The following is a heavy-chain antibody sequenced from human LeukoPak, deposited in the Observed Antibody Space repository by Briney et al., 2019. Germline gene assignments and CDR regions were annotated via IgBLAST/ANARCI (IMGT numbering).Heavy chain of an antibody. CDR1: GGSFSGYY. D-gene: IGHD4-17*01. V-gene: IGHV4-34*01. CDR3: AREGYGDYTFDP. CDR2: INHSGST. J-gene: IGHJ5*02. Sequence: SETLSLTCAVYGGSFSGYYWSWIRQPPGKGLEWIGEINHSGSTNYNPSLKSRVTISVDTSKNQFSLKLSSVTAADTAVYYCAREGYGDYTFDPWGQGTLVTVSS.